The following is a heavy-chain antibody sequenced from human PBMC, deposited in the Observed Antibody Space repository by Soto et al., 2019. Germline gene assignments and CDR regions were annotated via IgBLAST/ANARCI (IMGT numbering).Heavy chain of an antibody. CDR1: GGSFSGYY. Sequence: SEALSLTCAVYGGSFSGYYWSWIRQPPGKGLEWIGEINHSGSTNYNPSLKSRVTISVDTSKNQFSLKLSSVTAADTAVYYCARALIDNWNYYYGMDVWAQGTTVTVSS. V-gene: IGHV4-34*01. CDR3: ARALIDNWNYYYGMDV. D-gene: IGHD1-1*01. J-gene: IGHJ6*02. CDR2: INHSGST.